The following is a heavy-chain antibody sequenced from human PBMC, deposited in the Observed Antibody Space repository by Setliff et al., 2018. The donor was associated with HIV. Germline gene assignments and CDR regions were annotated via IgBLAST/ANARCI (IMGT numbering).Heavy chain of an antibody. CDR3: ATHYYGSGSYSKGYDY. CDR2: VSYDGTTK. J-gene: IGHJ4*02. V-gene: IGHV3-30*03. D-gene: IGHD3-10*01. Sequence: GGSLRLSCVASGLTFNRYWMSWVRQVPGKGLEWVAVVSYDGTTKHYGDSVKGRFTISRDNSKNTLYLQMNSLRPEDTAVYFCATHYYGSGSYSKGYDYWGQGTLVTVSS. CDR1: GLTFNRYW.